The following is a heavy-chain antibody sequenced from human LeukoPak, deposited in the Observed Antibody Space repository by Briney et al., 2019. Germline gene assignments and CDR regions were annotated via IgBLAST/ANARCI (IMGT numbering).Heavy chain of an antibody. D-gene: IGHD2-2*01. J-gene: IGHJ6*03. V-gene: IGHV3-30*01. CDR3: ARDALYCSTTSCYISYMDV. Sequence: PGGSLRLSCAASGFTFSSYAMHWVRQAPGKGLEWVAVISYDGSNKYYADSVKGRFTISRDSSKNTLYLQMNSLRVEDTAVYYCARDALYCSTTSCYISYMDVWGKGTTVTVSS. CDR2: ISYDGSNK. CDR1: GFTFSSYA.